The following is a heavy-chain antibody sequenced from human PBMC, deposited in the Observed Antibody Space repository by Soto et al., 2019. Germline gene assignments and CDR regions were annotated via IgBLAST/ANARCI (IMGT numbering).Heavy chain of an antibody. CDR3: GGAGGYYFDY. J-gene: IGHJ4*02. CDR2: IYYSGST. D-gene: IGHD3-16*01. Sequence: QVQLQESGPGLVKPSETLSLTCTVSGGSISSYYWSWIRQPPGKGLEWIGYIYYSGSTNYNPSLRSRATIPVTPSKTRSPRNRSSVTAAAPAVYSGGGAGGYYFDYWGQGTLVTVSS. CDR1: GGSISSYY. V-gene: IGHV4-59*01.